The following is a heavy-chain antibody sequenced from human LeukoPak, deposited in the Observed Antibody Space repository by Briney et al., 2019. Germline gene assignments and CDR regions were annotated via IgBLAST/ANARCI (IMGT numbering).Heavy chain of an antibody. V-gene: IGHV4-59*01. CDR2: IYYSGST. Sequence: SETLSLTCTVSGGSISSYYWSWIRQPPGKGLERIGYIYYSGSTNYNPSLKSRVTISVDTSKNQFSLKLSSVTAADTAVYYCARGKDFWSGYYYMDVWGKGTTVTVSS. J-gene: IGHJ6*03. CDR1: GGSISSYY. D-gene: IGHD3-3*01. CDR3: ARGKDFWSGYYYMDV.